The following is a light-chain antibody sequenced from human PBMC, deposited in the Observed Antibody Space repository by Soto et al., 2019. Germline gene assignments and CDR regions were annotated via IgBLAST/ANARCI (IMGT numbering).Light chain of an antibody. V-gene: IGLV1-47*01. CDR3: AAWDDSLSGPHYV. J-gene: IGLJ1*01. CDR2: RNN. Sequence: QSVLTQPTSASGTPGQRVTISCSGSSSNIGSNYVYWYQQLPGTAPKLLIYRNNQRPSGVPDRFSGSKSGTSASLAISGLRSEDEADYYCAAWDDSLSGPHYVFGTGTKLTVL. CDR1: SSNIGSNY.